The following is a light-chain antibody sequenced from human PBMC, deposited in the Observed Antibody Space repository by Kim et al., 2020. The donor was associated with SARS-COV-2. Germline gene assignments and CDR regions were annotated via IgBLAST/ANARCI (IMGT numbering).Light chain of an antibody. CDR2: DVD. CDR3: SSYTRTDTVV. CDR1: SSDVGGYKY. Sequence: GQSITIACTGTSSDVGGYKYLSWYRQQPGTAPKLMIYDVDHRPSGVSDRFSGSKSGNTASLTISGLQAEDEGDYYCSSYTRTDTVVFGGGTQLTVL. V-gene: IGLV2-14*03. J-gene: IGLJ2*01.